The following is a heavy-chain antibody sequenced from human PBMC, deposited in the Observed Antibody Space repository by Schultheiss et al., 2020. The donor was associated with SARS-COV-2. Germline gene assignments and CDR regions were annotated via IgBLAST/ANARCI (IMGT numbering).Heavy chain of an antibody. CDR2: IWYDGSNK. CDR3: ARGSTSWIYYGMDV. J-gene: IGHJ6*02. D-gene: IGHD2-2*01. Sequence: GGSLRLSCAASGFTFSSYGMHWVRQAPGKGLEWVAVIWYDGSNKYYADSVKGRFTISRDNSKNTLYLQMNSLRAEDTAVYYCARGSTSWIYYGMDVWGQGTTVTVSS. CDR1: GFTFSSYG. V-gene: IGHV3-33*01.